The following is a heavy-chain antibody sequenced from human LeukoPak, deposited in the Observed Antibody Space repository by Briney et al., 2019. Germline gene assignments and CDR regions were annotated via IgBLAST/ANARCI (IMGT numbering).Heavy chain of an antibody. CDR3: AREGLQDDVY. J-gene: IGHJ4*02. CDR2: ISSSGSTI. CDR1: GFTFSDYY. V-gene: IGHV3-11*04. Sequence: GWSLRLSCAASGFTFSDYYMSWIRQAPGKGREGVSFISSSGSTIYYADSVRGRFTVSRDNAKNSLYLKMNSVRAEDTAVYYCAREGLQDDVYWGQGTLVTVSS. D-gene: IGHD5-24*01.